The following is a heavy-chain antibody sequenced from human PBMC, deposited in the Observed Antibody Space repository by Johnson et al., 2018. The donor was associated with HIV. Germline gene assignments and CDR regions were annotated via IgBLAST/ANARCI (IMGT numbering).Heavy chain of an antibody. J-gene: IGHJ3*02. D-gene: IGHD6-25*01. CDR1: GFTFSSYT. CDR2: IRYDVSNK. V-gene: IGHV3-30*02. Sequence: QVQLVESGGGVVQPGRSLRLSCAASGFTFSSYTMHWVRQAPGKGLEWVAFIRYDVSNKYYADSVRGRFTISRDNSKNTLYLKMKSLRAEDTAVYYCAKGGIDAFDIWGQGTMVTVSS. CDR3: AKGGIDAFDI.